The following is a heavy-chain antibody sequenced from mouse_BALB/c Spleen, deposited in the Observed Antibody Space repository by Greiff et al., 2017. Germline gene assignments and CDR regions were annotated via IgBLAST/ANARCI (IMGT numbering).Heavy chain of an antibody. V-gene: IGHV1-7*01. CDR2: INPSTGYT. CDR3: ATGHYGSSSPWFAY. D-gene: IGHD1-1*01. Sequence: VKLMESGAELAKPGASVKMSCKASGYTFTSYWMHWVKQRPGQGLEWIGYINPSTGYTEYNQKFKDKATLTADKSSSTAYMQLSSLTSEDSAVYYCATGHYGSSSPWFAYWGQGTLVTVSA. CDR1: GYTFTSYW. J-gene: IGHJ3*01.